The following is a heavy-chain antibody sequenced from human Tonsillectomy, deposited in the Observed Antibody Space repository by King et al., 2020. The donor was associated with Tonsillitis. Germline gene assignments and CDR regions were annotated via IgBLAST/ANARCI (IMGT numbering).Heavy chain of an antibody. CDR2: MNPNRGNT. CDR1: GYTFTSYD. J-gene: IGHJ3*02. D-gene: IGHD3-10*01. V-gene: IGHV1-8*01. CDR3: ARGNGRRWFGQRPFDI. Sequence: VQLVESGAEVKKPGASVKVSCKASGYTFTSYDINWVRQATGQGLEWMGWMNPNRGNTGYAQKFQGRVTMTRNTSISTAYMELSNLRSEDTAVYYCARGNGRRWFGQRPFDIWGQGTMVTVSS.